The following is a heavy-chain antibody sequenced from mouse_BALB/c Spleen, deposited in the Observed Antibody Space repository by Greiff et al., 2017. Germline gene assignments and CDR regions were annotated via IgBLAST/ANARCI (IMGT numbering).Heavy chain of an antibody. V-gene: IGHV7-3*02. CDR3: ASYYYGSRDYYAMDY. CDR1: GFTFTDYY. Sequence: EVQLVESGGGLVQPGGSLRLSCATSGFTFTDYYMSWVRQPPGKALEWLGFIRNKANGYTTEYSASVKGRFTISRDNSQSILYLQMNTLRAEDSATYYCASYYYGSRDYYAMDYWGQGTSVTVSS. CDR2: IRNKANGYTT. D-gene: IGHD1-1*01. J-gene: IGHJ4*01.